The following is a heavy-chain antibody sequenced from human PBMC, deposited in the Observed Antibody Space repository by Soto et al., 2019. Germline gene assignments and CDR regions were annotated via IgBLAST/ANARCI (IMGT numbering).Heavy chain of an antibody. V-gene: IGHV3-23*01. Sequence: AMRRIIKDPGKGLEWISTIVRSGDTTYYADSVKGRFTISRDNSNKTLYLQMNSLRAEDTSIFYCEKRGFGGRHLDYRGQGIAVTVSS. CDR1: A. CDR2: IVRSGDTT. D-gene: IGHD3-10*01. J-gene: IGHJ4*02. CDR3: EKRGFGGRHLDY.